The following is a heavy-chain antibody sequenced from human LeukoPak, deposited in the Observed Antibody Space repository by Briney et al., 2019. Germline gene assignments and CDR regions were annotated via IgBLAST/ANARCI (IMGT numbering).Heavy chain of an antibody. CDR1: GFTVSSDF. D-gene: IGHD1-26*01. Sequence: PGGSLRRSRSASGFTVSSDFMRWVSVIYSGGGTQYADSVKGRFTISRDNSKNTLFLQMNSPRAEDTAVYYCARGRVGAPDVFDIWGQGTMVTVSS. J-gene: IGHJ3*02. CDR3: ARGRVGAPDVFDI. CDR2: IYSGGGT. V-gene: IGHV3-66*01.